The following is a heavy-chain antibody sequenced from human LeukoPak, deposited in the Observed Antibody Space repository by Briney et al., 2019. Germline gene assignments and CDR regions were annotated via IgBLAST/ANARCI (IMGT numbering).Heavy chain of an antibody. Sequence: ASVKVSCKASGYTFTGYYMHWVRQAPGQGLEWMGWINPNSGGTNYAQKFQGRVTMTRDTSISTAYMELSRLRSDDTAVYYCASPSIAVAGTLAFDIWGQGTMVTVSS. D-gene: IGHD6-19*01. CDR1: GYTFTGYY. CDR3: ASPSIAVAGTLAFDI. J-gene: IGHJ3*02. CDR2: INPNSGGT. V-gene: IGHV1-2*02.